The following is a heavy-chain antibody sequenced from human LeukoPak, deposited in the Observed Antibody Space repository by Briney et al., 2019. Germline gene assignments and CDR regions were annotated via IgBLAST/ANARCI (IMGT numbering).Heavy chain of an antibody. J-gene: IGHJ3*02. CDR2: INPSGGST. CDR1: GYTFTSYY. D-gene: IGHD2-2*01. V-gene: IGHV1-46*01. CDR3: ATSLVVPAAMRGDAFDI. Sequence: ASVKVSCKASGYTFTSYYMHWVRQAPGQGLEWMGIINPSGGSTSYAQKFQGRVTITADKSTSTAYMELSSLRSEDTAVYYCATSLVVPAAMRGDAFDIWGQGTMVTVSS.